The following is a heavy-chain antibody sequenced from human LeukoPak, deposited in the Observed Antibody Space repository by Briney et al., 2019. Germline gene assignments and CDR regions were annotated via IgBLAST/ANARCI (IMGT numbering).Heavy chain of an antibody. J-gene: IGHJ4*02. CDR2: ISGSSGHT. Sequence: GGSLRLLCAASGLPFSSYAMSWVRQAPGKGLEWVSAISGSSGHTYYADSVKGRFTISRDNSKNTLYLQMNSLRAEDTAVYYCAKVGFSEMEWLLYSDHWGQGTLVTVSS. V-gene: IGHV3-23*01. CDR1: GLPFSSYA. CDR3: AKVGFSEMEWLLYSDH. D-gene: IGHD3-3*01.